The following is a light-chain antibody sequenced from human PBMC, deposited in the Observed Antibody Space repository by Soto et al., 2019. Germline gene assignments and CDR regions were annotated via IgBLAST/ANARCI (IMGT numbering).Light chain of an antibody. Sequence: DIQMTQSPSVLSASVGDRVTITCRASQSIGKHLNWYQQKPGKAPKFLIYGASTLQSGVPSRFTGSGSGTDFTLTVNSLQAEDFATYYCQRGYSSSATFGQGTRLEI. CDR3: QRGYSSSAT. J-gene: IGKJ5*01. CDR2: GAS. CDR1: QSIGKH. V-gene: IGKV1-39*02.